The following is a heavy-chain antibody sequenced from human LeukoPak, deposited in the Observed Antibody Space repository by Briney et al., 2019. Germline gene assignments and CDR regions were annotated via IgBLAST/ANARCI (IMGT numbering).Heavy chain of an antibody. CDR3: AKDRGYGSGSYPGVYYFDY. CDR1: GFTFSSYA. Sequence: GGSLRLSCAASGFTFSSYAMSWVRKAPGEGLEWVSAISGSAVATYYADPVKGRFTISRDSSKNTLYLQMNSLRAEDTAVYYCAKDRGYGSGSYPGVYYFDYWGQGTLVTVSS. V-gene: IGHV3-23*01. CDR2: ISGSAVAT. J-gene: IGHJ4*02. D-gene: IGHD3-10*01.